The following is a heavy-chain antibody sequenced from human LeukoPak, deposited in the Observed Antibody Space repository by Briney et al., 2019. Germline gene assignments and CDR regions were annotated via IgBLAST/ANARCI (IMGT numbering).Heavy chain of an antibody. CDR2: INHSGSN. D-gene: IGHD5-18*01. CDR3: ARVSVTNGWTFDS. CDR1: GGSFSKYY. V-gene: IGHV4-34*01. Sequence: TTSETLSLTCAVYGGSFSKYYWSWIRQPPGKGLECIGEINHSGSNSYNPSLKSRVTMSVDTSSNKFSLKLSSVTAADTAVYCARVSVTNGWTFDSWGQGTLVTVSS. J-gene: IGHJ4*02.